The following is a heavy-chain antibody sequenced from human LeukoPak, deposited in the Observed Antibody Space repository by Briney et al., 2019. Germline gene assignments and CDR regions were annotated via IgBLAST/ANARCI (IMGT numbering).Heavy chain of an antibody. D-gene: IGHD5-18*01. CDR2: FKSKTDGGTT. V-gene: IGHV3-15*01. Sequence: GGSLRLSCAASGLTFVNAWMSWVRQAPGKGLEWVGHFKSKTDGGTTDYAAPVKGTFTISRDDSKNTLYLQMNSLKTEDTAVYYCTTGYNYLAYWGQGTLVTVSS. CDR3: TTGYNYLAY. CDR1: GLTFVNAW. J-gene: IGHJ4*02.